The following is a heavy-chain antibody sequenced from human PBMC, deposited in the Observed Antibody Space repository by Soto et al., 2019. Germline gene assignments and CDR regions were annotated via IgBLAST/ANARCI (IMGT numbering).Heavy chain of an antibody. CDR1: GYTFTGYY. Sequence: GASVKVSCKASGYTFTGYYMHWVRQAPGQGLEWMGWINPNSGGTNYAQKFQGRVTMTRDTSISTAYMEPSRLRSDDTAVYYCARDLGRLGSLGGMDVWGQGTTVTVSS. CDR2: INPNSGGT. D-gene: IGHD3-16*01. V-gene: IGHV1-2*02. J-gene: IGHJ6*02. CDR3: ARDLGRLGSLGGMDV.